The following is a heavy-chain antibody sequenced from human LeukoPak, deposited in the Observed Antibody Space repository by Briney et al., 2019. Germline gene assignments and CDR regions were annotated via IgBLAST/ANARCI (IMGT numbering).Heavy chain of an antibody. V-gene: IGHV3-30*01. CDR2: ISYDGSNK. D-gene: IGHD3-3*01. CDR1: GFTFISYA. CDR3: AREHYDFWSGLQFDY. Sequence: PGRSLRFSFAASGFTFISYACPGVRQAPGKGLEGVAVISYDGSNKYYADSVKGRFTISRDNSKNTLYLQMNSLRAEDTAVYYCAREHYDFWSGLQFDYWGQGTLVTVSS. J-gene: IGHJ4*02.